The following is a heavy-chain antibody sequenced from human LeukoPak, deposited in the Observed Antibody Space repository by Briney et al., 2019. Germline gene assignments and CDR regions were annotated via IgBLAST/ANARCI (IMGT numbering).Heavy chain of an antibody. CDR3: ARDRGYSNQPDYYYYGMDA. D-gene: IGHD4-11*01. V-gene: IGHV3-53*01. J-gene: IGHJ6*02. Sequence: GGSLRLSCAASGFTVSSNYMSWVRQAPGKGLEWVSVIYSGGSTYYADSVKGRFTISRDNSKNTLYLQMNSLRAEDTAVYYCARDRGYSNQPDYYYYGMDAWGQGTTVTVSS. CDR2: IYSGGST. CDR1: GFTVSSNY.